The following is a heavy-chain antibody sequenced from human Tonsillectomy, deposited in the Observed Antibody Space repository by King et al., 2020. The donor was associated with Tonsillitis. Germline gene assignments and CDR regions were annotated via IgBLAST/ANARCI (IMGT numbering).Heavy chain of an antibody. J-gene: IGHJ2*01. V-gene: IGHV1-8*01. Sequence: VQLVESGAEVKKPGASVKVSCKASGYTFTSYDINWVRQATGQGLEWMGWMHPNSGDTAYAQKFQGRVTMTRNTSISTAYMELSSLRAEDTAVYFCARGSHAYGDYNGGFDLWGRGTLVTVSS. D-gene: IGHD4-17*01. CDR2: MHPNSGDT. CDR3: ARGSHAYGDYNGGFDL. CDR1: GYTFTSYD.